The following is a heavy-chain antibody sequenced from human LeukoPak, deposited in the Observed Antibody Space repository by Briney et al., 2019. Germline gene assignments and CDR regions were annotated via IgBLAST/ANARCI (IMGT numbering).Heavy chain of an antibody. CDR1: GFTFGNYA. CDR3: TKDSVAAAGTAWFDP. Sequence: GGSLRLSRAASGFTFGNYAMTWVRQAPGKRLEWVSGISHNGDRIYYADSVKGRFTISRDNSKNTLYLQMNSLRPEDTALYYCTKDSVAAAGTAWFDPWGQGTLVTVSS. CDR2: ISHNGDRI. V-gene: IGHV3-23*01. D-gene: IGHD6-13*01. J-gene: IGHJ5*02.